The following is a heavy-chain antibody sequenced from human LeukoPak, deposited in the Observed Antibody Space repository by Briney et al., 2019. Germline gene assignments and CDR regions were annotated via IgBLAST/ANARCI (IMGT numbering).Heavy chain of an antibody. V-gene: IGHV3-23*01. Sequence: GGSLRLSCAASGFTFSSYAMNWVRQAPGKGLEWVSGISGSGGSTYYADSVRGRFTSSRDNSKKTVYVQMNSLRAEDTAIYYCAKDRGLVGATPSNFDYWGQGTLVTVSS. D-gene: IGHD1-26*01. J-gene: IGHJ4*02. CDR3: AKDRGLVGATPSNFDY. CDR2: ISGSGGST. CDR1: GFTFSSYA.